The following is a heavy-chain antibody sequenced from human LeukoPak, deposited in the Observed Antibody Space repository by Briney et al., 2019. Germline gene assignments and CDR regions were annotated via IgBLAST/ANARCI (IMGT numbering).Heavy chain of an antibody. CDR1: GYTFTGYY. CDR3: ARDGLVATPYGMDV. CDR2: INPNSGGT. V-gene: IGHV1-2*02. J-gene: IGHJ6*02. D-gene: IGHD5-12*01. Sequence: ASVKVSCKASGYTFTGYYMHWVRQAPGQGLEWMGWINPNSGGTNYAQKFQGRVTMTRDTSISTAYMELSRLRSDDTAVYYCARDGLVATPYGMDVWGQGTTVTVSS.